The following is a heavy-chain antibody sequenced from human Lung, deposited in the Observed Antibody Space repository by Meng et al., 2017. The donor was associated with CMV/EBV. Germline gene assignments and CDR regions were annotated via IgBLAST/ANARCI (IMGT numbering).Heavy chain of an antibody. CDR1: GYTFNGHY. CDR2: INPNSGGT. CDR3: ARDRYIRVEAPGYD. J-gene: IGHJ4*02. V-gene: IGHV1-2*02. D-gene: IGHD2-2*02. Sequence: ASVKVTCKASGYTFNGHYMHRVRQAPGQGLEWTGWINPNSGGTNYAQQSQGRVTMTRDTSISTANMELSRLRSDDTAVYYCARDRYIRVEAPGYDWGQGTLVTVSS.